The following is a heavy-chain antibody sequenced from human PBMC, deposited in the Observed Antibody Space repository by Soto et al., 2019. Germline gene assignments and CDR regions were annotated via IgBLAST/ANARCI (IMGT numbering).Heavy chain of an antibody. CDR3: ARATTPYDYVWGALDY. V-gene: IGHV3-33*01. Sequence: GGSLRLSCAASGFTFSSYGMHWVRQAPGKGLEWVAVIWYDGSNKYYADSVKGRFTISRDNSKNTLYLQMNSLRAEDTAVYYCARATTPYDYVWGALDYWGQGTLVTVSS. CDR2: IWYDGSNK. J-gene: IGHJ4*02. CDR1: GFTFSSYG. D-gene: IGHD3-16*01.